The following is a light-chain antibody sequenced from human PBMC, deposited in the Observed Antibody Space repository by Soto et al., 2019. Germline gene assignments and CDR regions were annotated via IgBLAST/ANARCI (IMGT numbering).Light chain of an antibody. J-gene: IGLJ1*01. V-gene: IGLV2-11*01. Sequence: QSALTQPPSVSGSPGQSVTISCTGTSSDVGGYNYVSWYQQHPGKAPNPMIYDVNKRPSGVPDRFSGYKSGTTASLTISGLQAEDEADDYCSSYAGSYTSGFGTGTKLTVL. CDR2: DVN. CDR3: SSYAGSYTSG. CDR1: SSDVGGYNY.